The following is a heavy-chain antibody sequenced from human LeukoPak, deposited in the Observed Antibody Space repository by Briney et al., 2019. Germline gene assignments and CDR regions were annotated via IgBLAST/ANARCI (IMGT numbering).Heavy chain of an antibody. CDR1: SGSFSNYY. CDR3: ARRPTGSIAVAGNYFDY. V-gene: IGHV4-39*01. CDR2: IYYSGST. J-gene: IGHJ4*02. Sequence: SETLSLTCAVYSGSFSNYYWGWIRQPPGKGLEWIGNIYYSGSTYYNPSLKSRVTISVDTSKNQFSLKLSSVTAADTAVYYCARRPTGSIAVAGNYFDYWGQGTLVTVSS. D-gene: IGHD6-19*01.